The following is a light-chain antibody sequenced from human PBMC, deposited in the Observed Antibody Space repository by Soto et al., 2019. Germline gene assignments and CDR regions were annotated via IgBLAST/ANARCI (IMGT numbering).Light chain of an antibody. CDR2: GAS. V-gene: IGKV3-20*01. CDR3: RQYCSSPPGT. CDR1: QSVSSSY. J-gene: IGKJ4*01. Sequence: EIVLTQSPGTLSLSPGERATLSCRASQSVSSSYLAWYQQKPGQAPRLLIYGASSRATGSPDRFSRSGSGTDFSLTISRLEPEDFAVYYCRQYCSSPPGTFGGGTKVELK.